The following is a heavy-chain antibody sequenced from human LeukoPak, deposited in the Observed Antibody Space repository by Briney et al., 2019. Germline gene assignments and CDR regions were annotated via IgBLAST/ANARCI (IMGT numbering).Heavy chain of an antibody. D-gene: IGHD3-16*01. CDR3: AKVRKGVGAFDI. CDR1: GFTVSSNY. Sequence: GGSLRLSCAASGFTVSSNYMSWVRQAPGKGLEWVSGISNTGLTTYYIDSVKGRFTISRDSSKNTLNLQMDSLRTEDTAVYYCAKVRKGVGAFDIWGQGIMVTVSS. CDR2: ISNTGLTT. J-gene: IGHJ3*02. V-gene: IGHV3-23*01.